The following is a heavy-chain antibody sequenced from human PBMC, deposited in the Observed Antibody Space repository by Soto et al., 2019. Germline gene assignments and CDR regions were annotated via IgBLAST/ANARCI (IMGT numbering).Heavy chain of an antibody. Sequence: GGSLRLSCAASGFTFSSYGMHWVRQAPGKGLEWVAVISYDGSNKYYADSVKGRFTVSRDNSKNTLYLQMNSLRAEDTAVYYCAKDLGGIAARTGYYYYGMDVWGQGTTVTVSS. CDR3: AKDLGGIAARTGYYYYGMDV. V-gene: IGHV3-30*18. CDR1: GFTFSSYG. D-gene: IGHD6-6*01. J-gene: IGHJ6*02. CDR2: ISYDGSNK.